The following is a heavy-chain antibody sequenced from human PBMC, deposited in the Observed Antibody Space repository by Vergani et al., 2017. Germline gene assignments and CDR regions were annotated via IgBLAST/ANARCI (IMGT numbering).Heavy chain of an antibody. CDR2: ISSSSSYI. V-gene: IGHV3-21*04. D-gene: IGHD6-6*01. CDR3: AKRAARDYYMDV. Sequence: EVQLVESGGGLVKPGGSLRLSCAASGFTFSSYSMNWVRQAPGKGLEWVSSISSSSSYIYYADSVKGRFTISRDNAKNSLYLQMNSLRAEDTALYYCAKRAARDYYMDVWGKGTTVTVSS. J-gene: IGHJ6*03. CDR1: GFTFSSYS.